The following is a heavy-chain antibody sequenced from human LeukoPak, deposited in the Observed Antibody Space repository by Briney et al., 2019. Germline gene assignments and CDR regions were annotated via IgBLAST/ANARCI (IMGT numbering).Heavy chain of an antibody. CDR1: GYTFTSYD. Sequence: ASVKVSCKSSGYTFTSYDINWVRQAPGQGLEWMGWMNPNSGNTGYAQKFQGRVTMTRDTSISTAYMELSSLRSEDTAVYYCASLGIAVAGTRDYWGQGTLVTVSS. J-gene: IGHJ4*02. V-gene: IGHV1-8*01. D-gene: IGHD6-19*01. CDR3: ASLGIAVAGTRDY. CDR2: MNPNSGNT.